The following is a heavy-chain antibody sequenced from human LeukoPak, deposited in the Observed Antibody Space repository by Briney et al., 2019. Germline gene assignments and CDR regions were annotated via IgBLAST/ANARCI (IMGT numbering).Heavy chain of an antibody. Sequence: PGGSLRLSCAASGFTVSSNYMSWVRQAPGKGLEWVSVIYSGGSTYYADSVKGRFTISRDNSKNTLFLQMNSLRAEDTAVYFCARVGRGYSFKVYYFDYWGQGTLVTVSS. CDR1: GFTVSSNY. D-gene: IGHD5-18*01. CDR3: ARVGRGYSFKVYYFDY. J-gene: IGHJ4*02. CDR2: IYSGGST. V-gene: IGHV3-53*05.